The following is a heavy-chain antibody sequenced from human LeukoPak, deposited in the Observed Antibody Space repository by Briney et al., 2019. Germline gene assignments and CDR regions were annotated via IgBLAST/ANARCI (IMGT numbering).Heavy chain of an antibody. J-gene: IGHJ4*02. Sequence: ASVKVSCKASGYTFTSYDINWVRQATGQGLEWMVWMNPNSGNTGYAQKFQGRVTITRNTSISTAYMELSSLRSEDTAVYYCARAPRITMVRGVRGYYFDYWGQGTLVTVSS. CDR2: MNPNSGNT. CDR1: GYTFTSYD. D-gene: IGHD3-10*01. V-gene: IGHV1-8*03. CDR3: ARAPRITMVRGVRGYYFDY.